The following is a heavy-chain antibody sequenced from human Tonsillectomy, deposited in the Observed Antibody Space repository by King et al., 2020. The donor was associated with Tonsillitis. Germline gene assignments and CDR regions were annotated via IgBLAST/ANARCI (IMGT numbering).Heavy chain of an antibody. J-gene: IGHJ3*02. V-gene: IGHV3-48*01. CDR2: IGTSSSTI. CDR3: ARDDLWAFDI. Sequence: VQLVQSGGGLVQPGGSLRLSCAASGFTFSSYSMNWVRQAPGKGLEWVSYIGTSSSTIYYADSVKGRFTISSDNAKTSLYLQINSLRAEDTAVYYCARDDLWAFDIWGQGTMVTVS. D-gene: IGHD2-21*01. CDR1: GFTFSSYS.